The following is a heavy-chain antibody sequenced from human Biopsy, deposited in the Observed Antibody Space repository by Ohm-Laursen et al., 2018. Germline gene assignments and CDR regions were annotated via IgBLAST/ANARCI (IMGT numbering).Heavy chain of an antibody. CDR1: GFTFHTHA. J-gene: IGHJ5*01. D-gene: IGHD1-14*01. CDR3: VKQWGGYNFDS. Sequence: SLRLSCTASGFTFHTHAMNWVRQAPGKGLEWVPHIDVSDYNTYYADSVRGRFTISRDNSKQMVHLEINSLTADDTAVYYCVKQWGGYNFDSWGQGTLVTVSS. V-gene: IGHV3-23*01. CDR2: IDVSDYNT.